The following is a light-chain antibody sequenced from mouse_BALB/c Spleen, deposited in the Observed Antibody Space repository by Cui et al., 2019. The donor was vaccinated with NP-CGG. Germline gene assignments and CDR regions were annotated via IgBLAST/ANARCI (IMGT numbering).Light chain of an antibody. V-gene: IGLV1*01. CDR2: GTN. Sequence: QAVVTQESAPTTSPGETVTLTCRSSTGAVTTSNYANWVQERPDHLFTGLIGGTNNRAPGVHARFSGSLIGDKAALTITGAQTEDEAIYFCALWYSNHWVFGGGTKLTVL. CDR1: TGAVTTSNY. CDR3: ALWYSNHWV. J-gene: IGLJ1*01.